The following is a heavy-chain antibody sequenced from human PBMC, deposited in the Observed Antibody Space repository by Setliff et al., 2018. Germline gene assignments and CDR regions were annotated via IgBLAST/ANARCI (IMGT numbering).Heavy chain of an antibody. V-gene: IGHV1-3*01. J-gene: IGHJ3*02. CDR2: INAGNGIT. Sequence: ASVKVSCKASGYTFSTYAIHWVRQAHGQRPDWMGWINAGNGITKYSQKFQGRVTITRDTSASTAYMELSSLRSDDTAVYYCARDPKDSSGWEHDAFDIWGQGTMVTVSS. CDR1: GYTFSTYA. D-gene: IGHD6-19*01. CDR3: ARDPKDSSGWEHDAFDI.